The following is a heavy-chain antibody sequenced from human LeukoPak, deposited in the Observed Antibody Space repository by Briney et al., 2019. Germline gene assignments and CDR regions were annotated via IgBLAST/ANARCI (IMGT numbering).Heavy chain of an antibody. V-gene: IGHV4-59*12. J-gene: IGHJ1*01. Sequence: SETLSLTCTVSGGSISSYYWSWIRQPPGKGLEWIGYIFYSGSTNYNPSLKSRVTISVDTSKNQFSLKLSSVTAADTAVYYCARGPRRYYDSSGYYYRAEYFQHWGQGTLVTVSS. D-gene: IGHD3-22*01. CDR3: ARGPRRYYDSSGYYYRAEYFQH. CDR2: IFYSGST. CDR1: GGSISSYY.